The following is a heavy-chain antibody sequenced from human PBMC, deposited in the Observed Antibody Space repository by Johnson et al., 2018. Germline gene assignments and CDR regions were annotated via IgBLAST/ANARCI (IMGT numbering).Heavy chain of an antibody. V-gene: IGHV1-69*11. CDR2: IIPILGTA. CDR1: GGTFSSYT. Sequence: VQLVESGAEVKKPGSSVKVSCKASGGTFSSYTISWVRQAPGQGLEWMGRIIPILGTANYAQKFQGRVTITADESTSTAYMELSSLRSEDTAVYYCARDLRYCSSTSCLSYYYYGMDVWGQGTTVTVSS. CDR3: ARDLRYCSSTSCLSYYYYGMDV. J-gene: IGHJ6*02. D-gene: IGHD2-2*01.